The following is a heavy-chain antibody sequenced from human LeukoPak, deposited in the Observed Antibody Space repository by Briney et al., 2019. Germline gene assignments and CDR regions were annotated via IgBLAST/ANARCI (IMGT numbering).Heavy chain of an antibody. CDR1: GFTFSSYW. CDR3: AKDGSGIWDSHSHPYDY. V-gene: IGHV3-74*01. Sequence: RAGGSLRLSCAASGFTFSSYWMHWVRQAPGKGLVWVSRINSDGSSTSYADSVKGRFTISRDNAKNTLYLQMNSLRAEDTAVYYCAKDGSGIWDSHSHPYDYWGQGTLVTVSS. CDR2: INSDGSST. J-gene: IGHJ4*02. D-gene: IGHD3-10*01.